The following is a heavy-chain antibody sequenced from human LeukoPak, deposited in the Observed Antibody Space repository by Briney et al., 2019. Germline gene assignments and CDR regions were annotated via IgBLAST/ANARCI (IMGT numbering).Heavy chain of an antibody. CDR1: GFTFSSYS. V-gene: IGHV3-21*01. Sequence: PGGSLRLSCAASGFTFSSYSMNWVRQAPGKGLEWVSSISSSSSYIYYADSVKGRFTISRDNAKNSLYLQMNSLRAEDTAVYYCARGEVYYGSGSYYSGDYWGQGTLVTVSS. CDR3: ARGEVYYGSGSYYSGDY. D-gene: IGHD3-10*01. CDR2: ISSSSSYI. J-gene: IGHJ4*02.